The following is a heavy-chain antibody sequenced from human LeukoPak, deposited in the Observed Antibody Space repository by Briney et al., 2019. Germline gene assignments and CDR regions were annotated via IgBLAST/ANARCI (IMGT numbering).Heavy chain of an antibody. J-gene: IGHJ4*02. CDR2: ISSSSSYI. CDR1: GFTFSSYS. Sequence: SGGSLRLSCAASGFTFSSYSMNWVRQAPGKGLEWVSSISSSSSYIYYADSVKGRFTISRDNAKNSLYLQMNSLRAEDTAVHYCARDRAFYFDYWGQGTLVTVSS. CDR3: ARDRAFYFDY. V-gene: IGHV3-21*01.